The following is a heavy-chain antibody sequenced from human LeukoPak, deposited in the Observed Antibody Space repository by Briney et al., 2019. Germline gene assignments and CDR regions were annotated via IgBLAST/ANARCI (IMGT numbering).Heavy chain of an antibody. CDR3: ARDRGYCSGGSCPLDY. J-gene: IGHJ4*02. D-gene: IGHD2-15*01. Sequence: GGSLRLSCAASGFTFTNYAIHWVRQAPGKGLGWVALISYDGSIKYYADSVKGRFTISRDNSKNTLYLQMNSLRAEDTAVYYCARDRGYCSGGSCPLDYWGQGTLVTVSS. V-gene: IGHV3-30-3*01. CDR1: GFTFTNYA. CDR2: ISYDGSIK.